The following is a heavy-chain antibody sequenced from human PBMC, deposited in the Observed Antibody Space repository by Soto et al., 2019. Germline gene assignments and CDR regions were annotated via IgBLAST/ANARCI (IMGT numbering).Heavy chain of an antibody. V-gene: IGHV3-74*01. CDR2: IHSDESTT. D-gene: IGHD2-21*02. CDR3: VRGDKGGFDL. J-gene: IGHJ3*01. CDR1: GFTFNYYW. Sequence: EVQLVESEGGLVQRGGSLRLSCAASGFTFNYYWMHWVRQAPGQGLVWVSHIHSDESTTTYADSLKGRFTISRDNAKNTLNLQMNSLRAEDTAVYYCVRGDKGGFDLWGQGTTVTVSS.